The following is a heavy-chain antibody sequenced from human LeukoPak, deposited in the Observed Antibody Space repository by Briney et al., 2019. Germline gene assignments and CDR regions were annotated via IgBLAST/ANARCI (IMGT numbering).Heavy chain of an antibody. CDR2: IRYDGSHN. Sequence: GGSLRLSCAASGFTFSSYGMHWVRQAPGKGLEWVAFIRYDGSHNYYADSVKGRFTISRDNSKNTLYLQMNSLRVEDLGVYYCARGRRWLQPLDYWGQGTLVTVSS. J-gene: IGHJ4*02. V-gene: IGHV3-30*02. D-gene: IGHD5-24*01. CDR3: ARGRRWLQPLDY. CDR1: GFTFSSYG.